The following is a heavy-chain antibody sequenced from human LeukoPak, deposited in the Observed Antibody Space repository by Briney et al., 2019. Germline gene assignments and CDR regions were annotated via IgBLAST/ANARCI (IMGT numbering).Heavy chain of an antibody. D-gene: IGHD3-3*01. V-gene: IGHV4-59*08. Sequence: SSETLSLTCTVSGGSISSYYWSWIRQPPGKGLEWIGYIYYSGSTNYNPSLKSRVTISVDTSKNQFSLKLSSVTAADTAVYYCARVRFLEWLPDYWGQGTLVTVSS. J-gene: IGHJ4*02. CDR1: GGSISSYY. CDR2: IYYSGST. CDR3: ARVRFLEWLPDY.